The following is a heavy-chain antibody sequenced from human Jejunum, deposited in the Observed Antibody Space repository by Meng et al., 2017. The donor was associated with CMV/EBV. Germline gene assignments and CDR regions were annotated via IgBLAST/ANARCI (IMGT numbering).Heavy chain of an antibody. Sequence: QVQLVQSVYEVKKPGSSVKVSCKSSGGVFNNYALNWVRQAPGQGLEWMGGIIAVLKTPTYAQKFRGRLTITADESTGTTYMDLTSLTSEDTAVYYCARGFSNGYLPFDYWGQGTLVTVSS. D-gene: IGHD3-22*01. V-gene: IGHV1-69*01. J-gene: IGHJ4*02. CDR2: IIAVLKTP. CDR3: ARGFSNGYLPFDY. CDR1: GGVFNNYA.